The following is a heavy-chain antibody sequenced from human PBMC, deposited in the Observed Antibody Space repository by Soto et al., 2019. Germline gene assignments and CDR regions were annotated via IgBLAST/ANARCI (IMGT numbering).Heavy chain of an antibody. Sequence: GGSLRLSCSVSGFTFSTYGMHWVRQAPGKGLEWVAVISYDGSNKNYADSVKGRFTISRDNSKNTLYLQMNSLRAEDTAVYYCAKLWAWDYDSSGSPDLSYFDYWGQGTLVTVSS. V-gene: IGHV3-30*18. CDR2: ISYDGSNK. J-gene: IGHJ4*02. D-gene: IGHD3-22*01. CDR3: AKLWAWDYDSSGSPDLSYFDY. CDR1: GFTFSTYG.